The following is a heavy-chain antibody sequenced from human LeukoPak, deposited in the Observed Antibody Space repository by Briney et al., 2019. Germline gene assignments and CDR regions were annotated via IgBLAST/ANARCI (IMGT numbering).Heavy chain of an antibody. Sequence: PSETLSLTCTVSGGSISSYYWSWIRQPAGKGLEWIGRFYSGGGTDYNPSLKSRVTMSVNTSKNQFSLKLSSVTAADTAVYYCARVYSGYDLPGSLANYYFDYWAREPWSPSPQ. CDR1: GGSISSYY. CDR2: FYSGGGT. D-gene: IGHD5-12*01. J-gene: IGHJ4*02. CDR3: ARVYSGYDLPGSLANYYFDY. V-gene: IGHV4-4*07.